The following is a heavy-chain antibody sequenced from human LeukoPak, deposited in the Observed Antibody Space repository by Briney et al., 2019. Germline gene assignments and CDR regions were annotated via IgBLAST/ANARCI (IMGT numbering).Heavy chain of an antibody. Sequence: ASVKVSCKASGYTFTSYDINWVRQATGQGLEWMGWINPNSGDTDYAQKFQGRVTMTRDTSITTAYMELSRLRSDDTAVYYCARDRFWSGYPFDYWGQGTLVTVSS. CDR3: ARDRFWSGYPFDY. CDR2: INPNSGDT. CDR1: GYTFTSYD. V-gene: IGHV1-2*02. J-gene: IGHJ4*02. D-gene: IGHD3-3*01.